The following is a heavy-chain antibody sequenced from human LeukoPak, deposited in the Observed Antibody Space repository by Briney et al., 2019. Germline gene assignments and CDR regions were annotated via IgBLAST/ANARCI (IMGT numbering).Heavy chain of an antibody. Sequence: SETLSLTCTGSGGSISNSSFYWGWIRQPPGKGLEWIGNIYYRGSTYYNSSLKSRVSISVDTSKNYFSLKVSSVTAADTAVYHCARLFLRFAEFRFDYWGQGTLVTVSS. J-gene: IGHJ4*02. D-gene: IGHD3-10*01. CDR3: ARLFLRFAEFRFDY. V-gene: IGHV4-39*02. CDR1: GGSISNSSFY. CDR2: IYYRGST.